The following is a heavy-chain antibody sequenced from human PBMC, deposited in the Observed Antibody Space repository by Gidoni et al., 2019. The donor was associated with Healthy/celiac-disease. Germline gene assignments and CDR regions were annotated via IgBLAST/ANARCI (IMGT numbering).Heavy chain of an antibody. D-gene: IGHD3-22*01. CDR2: ISWNSGSI. Sequence: EVQLVESGGGLVQPGRSLRLSCAASGFTFDDYAMHWVRQAPGKGLEWVSGISWNSGSIGYADSVKGRFTISRDNAKNSLYLQMNSLRAEDTALYYCAKDKGGYYDSSGYPDYWGQGTLVTVSS. CDR1: GFTFDDYA. CDR3: AKDKGGYYDSSGYPDY. J-gene: IGHJ4*02. V-gene: IGHV3-9*01.